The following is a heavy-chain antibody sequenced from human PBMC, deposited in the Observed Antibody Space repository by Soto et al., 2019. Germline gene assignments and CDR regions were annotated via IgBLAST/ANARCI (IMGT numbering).Heavy chain of an antibody. D-gene: IGHD1-1*01. CDR3: ARDSRDGYNSAGDY. J-gene: IGHJ4*02. CDR2: IIPIFGTA. CDR1: GGTFSSYA. V-gene: IGHV1-69*13. Sequence: SVKVSCKASGGTFSSYAISWVRQAPGQGLEWMGGIIPIFGTANYAQKFQGRVTITADESTSTAYMELSSLRSEDTAVHYCARDSRDGYNSAGDYWGQGTLVTVSS.